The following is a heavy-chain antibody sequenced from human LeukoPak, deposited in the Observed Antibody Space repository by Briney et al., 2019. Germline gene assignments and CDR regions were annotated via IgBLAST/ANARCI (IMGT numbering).Heavy chain of an antibody. V-gene: IGHV4-31*03. D-gene: IGHD6-6*01. J-gene: IGHJ4*02. CDR3: ARSVAARRGGYFDY. CDR1: GGSISSGGYY. Sequence: PSETLSLTCTVSGGSISSGGYYWSWIRQHPGKGLGWIGYIYYSGSTYYNPSLKSRVTISVDTSKNQFSLKLSSVTAADTAVYYCARSVAARRGGYFDYWGQGTLVTVSS. CDR2: IYYSGST.